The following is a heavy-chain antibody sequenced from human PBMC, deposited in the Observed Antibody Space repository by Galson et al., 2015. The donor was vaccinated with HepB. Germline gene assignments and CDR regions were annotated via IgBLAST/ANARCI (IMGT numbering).Heavy chain of an antibody. V-gene: IGHV3-15*07. CDR1: GFSFSNAW. CDR3: TTLHSRIVEGPPPP. Sequence: SLRLSCAASGFSFSNAWMNWVRQAPGKGLEWVGRIKSKVDGGTRDYAAPVKGRVTISRDDSKTTLYLRINSLRIEDTAVYYCTTLHSRIVEGPPPPWGQGTLVTVSS. J-gene: IGHJ5*02. D-gene: IGHD3-22*01. CDR2: IKSKVDGGTR.